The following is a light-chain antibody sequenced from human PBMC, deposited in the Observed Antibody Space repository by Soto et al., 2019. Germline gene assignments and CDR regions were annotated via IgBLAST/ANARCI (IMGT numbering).Light chain of an antibody. CDR2: GAS. CDR1: QSLTNNY. CDR3: QQYEAVVT. Sequence: EIVLTQSPGNRSLSPGERATLSCRASQSLTNNYFAWYQQTPGRALRLLIDGASTRATGIPDRFSGSGSGTFFPLTISRMEPEDVAVDDCQQYEAVVTFGQGTKVDI. J-gene: IGKJ1*01. V-gene: IGKV3-20*01.